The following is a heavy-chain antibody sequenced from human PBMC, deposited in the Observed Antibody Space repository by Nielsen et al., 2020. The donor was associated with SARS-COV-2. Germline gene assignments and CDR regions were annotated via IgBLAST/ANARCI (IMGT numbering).Heavy chain of an antibody. J-gene: IGHJ6*03. V-gene: IGHV4-4*02. CDR3: ARRRWDVAAAGTLDYYYYYMDV. Sequence: SETLSLTCAVSGGSISSSNWWSWVRQPPGKGLEWIGYIYYSGSTNYNPSLKSRVTISVDTSKNQFSLKLSSVTAADTAVYYCARRRWDVAAAGTLDYYYYYMDVWGKGTTVTVSS. CDR1: GGSISSSNW. CDR2: IYYSGST. D-gene: IGHD6-13*01.